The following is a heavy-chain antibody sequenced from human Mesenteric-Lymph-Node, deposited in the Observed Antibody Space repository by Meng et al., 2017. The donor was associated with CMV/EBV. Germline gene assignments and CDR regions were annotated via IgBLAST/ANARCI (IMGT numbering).Heavy chain of an antibody. CDR3: ARGQSGYYSDYSFDY. V-gene: IGHV3-13*01. D-gene: IGHD3-3*01. CDR1: GFDFRNYD. CDR2: IDRAGDT. J-gene: IGHJ4*02. Sequence: LSLTCAVSGFDFRNYDMHWVRQTAGKGLEWVSVIDRAGDTYYGDSADGRISISRDNAKNSLYLQMNNLRAGDTAVYYCARGQSGYYSDYSFDYWGQGALVTVSS.